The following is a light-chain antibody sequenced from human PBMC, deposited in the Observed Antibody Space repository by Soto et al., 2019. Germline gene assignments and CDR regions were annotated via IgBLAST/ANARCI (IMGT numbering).Light chain of an antibody. CDR1: SNDVGGYAY. V-gene: IGLV2-14*01. CDR3: NSYAGDIIRFV. Sequence: QSALTQPASVSGSPGQSITISCTGTSNDVGGYAYVSWYQQYPGKAPKLVISEVSNRPSGVSNRFSGSKSGNTASLTISGLQADDEADYYCNSYAGDIIRFVFGTGTKLTVL. J-gene: IGLJ1*01. CDR2: EVS.